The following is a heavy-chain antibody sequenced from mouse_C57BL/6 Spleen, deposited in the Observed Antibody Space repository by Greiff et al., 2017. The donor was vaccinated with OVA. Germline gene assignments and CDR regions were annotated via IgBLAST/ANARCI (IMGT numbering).Heavy chain of an antibody. D-gene: IGHD1-1*01. CDR3: AKNYGNSYYLDY. V-gene: IGHV2-5*01. CDR2: IWRGGST. J-gene: IGHJ2*01. Sequence: THGVKRIKQSPRKDLEKKGVIWRGGSTDYNAAFMSRLSITKDNSKSQVFYKMNSLQADDTAIYYCAKNYGNSYYLDYWGQGTTLTVSS. CDR1: THG.